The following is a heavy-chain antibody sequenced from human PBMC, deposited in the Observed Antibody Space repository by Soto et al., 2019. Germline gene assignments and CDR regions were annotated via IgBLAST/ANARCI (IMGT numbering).Heavy chain of an antibody. Sequence: PGGSPRLSCAVSGFTFSRFWMGWVRQAPGRGLEWVANIQQDGSEKYYVDSVKGRFTMSKDNVKNSLYLQMNSLGAEDTAVYYCARVRYGGYSYYFDYWGQGALVTVSS. V-gene: IGHV3-7*03. CDR3: ARVRYGGYSYYFDY. J-gene: IGHJ4*02. D-gene: IGHD4-17*01. CDR1: GFTFSRFW. CDR2: IQQDGSEK.